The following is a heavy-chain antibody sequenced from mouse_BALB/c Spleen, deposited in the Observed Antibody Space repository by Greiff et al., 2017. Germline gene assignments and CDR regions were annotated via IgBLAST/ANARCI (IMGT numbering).Heavy chain of an antibody. CDR1: GYTFTSYW. CDR2: IYPSDSYT. CDR3: TRYDSLGTGAMDY. V-gene: IGHV1-69*02. Sequence: QVQLQQPGAELVRPGASVKLSCKASGYTFTSYWINWVKQRPGQGLEWIGNIYPSDSYTNYNQKFKDKATLTVDKSSSTAYMQLSSPTSEDSAVYYCTRYDSLGTGAMDYWGQGTSVTVSS. J-gene: IGHJ4*01. D-gene: IGHD4-1*01.